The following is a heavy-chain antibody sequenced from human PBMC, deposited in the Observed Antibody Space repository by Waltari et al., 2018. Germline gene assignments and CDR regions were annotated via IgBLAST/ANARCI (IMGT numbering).Heavy chain of an antibody. CDR1: GGSISSNPYY. D-gene: IGHD5-12*01. CDR2: IYYSGST. J-gene: IGHJ6*03. Sequence: QLQLQESGPRLVKPSETLSLTCTVSGGSISSNPYYWGWIRRPPGKELEWIGNIYYSGSTYYNPSLKSRVTISVDTSNNQLSLRLSSVTAADTAVYYCARDVDMSFYYYMDVWGKGTTVTISS. CDR3: ARDVDMSFYYYMDV. V-gene: IGHV4-39*07.